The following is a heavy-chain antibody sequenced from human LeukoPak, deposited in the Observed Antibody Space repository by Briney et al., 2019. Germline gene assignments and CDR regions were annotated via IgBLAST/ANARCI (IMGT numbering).Heavy chain of an antibody. Sequence: SETLSPTCAVYGGSFSGYYWSWIRQPPGKGLEWIGEINHSGSTNYNPSLKSRVTISVDTSKNQFSLKLSSVTAADTAVYYCARGVVVVPAAIRYYYYYGMDVWGQGTTVTVSS. CDR3: ARGVVVVPAAIRYYYYYGMDV. D-gene: IGHD2-2*01. CDR1: GGSFSGYY. CDR2: INHSGST. J-gene: IGHJ6*02. V-gene: IGHV4-34*01.